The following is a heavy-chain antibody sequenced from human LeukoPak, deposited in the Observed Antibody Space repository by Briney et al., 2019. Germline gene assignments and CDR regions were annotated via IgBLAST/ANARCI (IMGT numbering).Heavy chain of an antibody. CDR1: GYAFTGYY. J-gene: IGHJ4*02. V-gene: IGHV1-2*02. Sequence: ASVKVSCKASGYAFTGYYMHWLRQVPGQGLEWMGWINPNNGDTLFAQKFQGRVTLTRDTSIGTAYMDLSSLRSDDTAVYFRARDQSTSFRHFYNFDNWGQGTLVTVSS. D-gene: IGHD2/OR15-2a*01. CDR2: INPNNGDT. CDR3: ARDQSTSFRHFYNFDN.